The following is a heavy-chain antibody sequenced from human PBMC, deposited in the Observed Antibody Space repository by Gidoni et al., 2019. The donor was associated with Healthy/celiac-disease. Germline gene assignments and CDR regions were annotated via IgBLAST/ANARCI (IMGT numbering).Heavy chain of an antibody. V-gene: IGHV2-26*01. Sequence: QVTLKESGPVLVKPTETLTLTFTVSGFSLSNARMGVSWIRQPPGKALEWLAHIFSNDEKSYSTSLKSRLTISKDTSKSQVVLTMTNMDPVDTATYYCARIGVVPAASWFDPWGQGTLVTVSS. CDR1: GFSLSNARMG. J-gene: IGHJ5*02. CDR2: IFSNDEK. D-gene: IGHD2-2*01. CDR3: ARIGVVPAASWFDP.